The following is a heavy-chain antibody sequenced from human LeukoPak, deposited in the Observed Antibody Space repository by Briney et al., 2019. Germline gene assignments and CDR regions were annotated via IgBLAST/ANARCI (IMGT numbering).Heavy chain of an antibody. J-gene: IGHJ4*02. V-gene: IGHV3-23*01. Sequence: GGSLRLSCAASGLSFDTYRMTWVRQAPQKGLEWVSAVSPRGRPYYADSVRGRFTISRDTATNTVVLQMNSLRAEDTAVYFCAKSASAAIDFYFDLWGQGALVTVSS. CDR2: VSPRGRP. D-gene: IGHD6-13*01. CDR1: GLSFDTYR. CDR3: AKSASAAIDFYFDL.